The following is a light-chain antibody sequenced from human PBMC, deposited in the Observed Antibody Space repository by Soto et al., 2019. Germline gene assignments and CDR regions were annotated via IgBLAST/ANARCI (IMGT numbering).Light chain of an antibody. CDR3: QQYGTSPYT. CDR1: QSVSSGY. V-gene: IGKV3-20*01. Sequence: EIVLTQSPGTLSLSPGERATLSCRASQSVSSGYLAWYQQKPGQAPRLIISGASSRATGIPDRFSGSGSETDVTLTISRLEPEDFAVYYCQQYGTSPYTFGQGTKLEIK. J-gene: IGKJ2*01. CDR2: GAS.